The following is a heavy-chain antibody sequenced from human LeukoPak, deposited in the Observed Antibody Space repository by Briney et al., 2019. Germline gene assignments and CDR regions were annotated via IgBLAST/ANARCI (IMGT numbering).Heavy chain of an antibody. D-gene: IGHD3-9*01. CDR2: ISRNSYNV. CDR3: AKSRDDGTGYYYDY. Sequence: LSLTCAVSGGSISSGGYSWSWVRQAPGKGLEWVAGISRNSYNVAYGDSVKGRFTISRDNAKKSLSLQMNSLGTEDTAFYYCAKSRDDGTGYYYDYWGQGVLVTVAS. CDR1: GGSISSGGYS. J-gene: IGHJ4*02. V-gene: IGHV3-9*01.